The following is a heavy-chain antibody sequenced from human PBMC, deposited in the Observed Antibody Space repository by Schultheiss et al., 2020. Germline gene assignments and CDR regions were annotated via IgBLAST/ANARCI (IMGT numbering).Heavy chain of an antibody. V-gene: IGHV4-59*12. Sequence: SETLSLTCTVSGGSISSYYWSWIRQPPGKGLEWIGYIYYSGSTYYNPSLKSRVTISVDTSKNQFSLKLSSVTAADTAVYYCARDRAWNYMDSWGQGTLVTVSA. D-gene: IGHD1-1*01. CDR2: IYYSGST. CDR1: GGSISSYY. J-gene: IGHJ4*02. CDR3: ARDRAWNYMDS.